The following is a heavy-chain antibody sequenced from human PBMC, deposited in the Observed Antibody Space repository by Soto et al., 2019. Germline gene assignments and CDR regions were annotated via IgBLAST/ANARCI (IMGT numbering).Heavy chain of an antibody. CDR1: GGTFSSYA. D-gene: IGHD2-15*01. Sequence: ASVKVSCKASGGTFSSYAISWVRQAPGQGLEWMGGIIPIFGTANYAQKFQGRVTITADESTSTAYMELSSLRSDDTAVYYCAREGATPAKMFDYWGQGTLVTVSS. CDR2: IIPIFGTA. J-gene: IGHJ4*02. CDR3: AREGATPAKMFDY. V-gene: IGHV1-69*13.